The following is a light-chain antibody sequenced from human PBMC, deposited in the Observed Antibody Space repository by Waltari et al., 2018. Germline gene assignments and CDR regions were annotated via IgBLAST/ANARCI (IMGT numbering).Light chain of an antibody. J-gene: IGLJ1*01. CDR1: SSDVGGNNY. CDR2: EVS. Sequence: QSALTQPASVSGSPGTSITISCTGTSSDVGGNNYVSWYQQHPGKAPKLMIYEVSNRLSGVSTLFSGCKSGNTADPTISVLQADDEPDSYSSSYTSSSPLVFVTGTKVPVL. V-gene: IGLV2-14*01. CDR3: SSYTSSSPLV.